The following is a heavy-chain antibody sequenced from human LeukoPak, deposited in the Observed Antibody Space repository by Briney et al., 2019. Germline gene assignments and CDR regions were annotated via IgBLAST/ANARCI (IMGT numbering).Heavy chain of an antibody. CDR1: GGSISSGSDY. D-gene: IGHD5-12*01. CDR2: ISYSGST. Sequence: SETLSLTCTVSGGSISSGSDYWGWMRQPPGKGLEWIGSISYSGSTYYNPSLRSRVTISVDKSKNQFSLKLNSVTPEDTAVYYCVRLVGGDIDYWGQGTLVTVSS. CDR3: VRLVGGDIDY. V-gene: IGHV4-39*01. J-gene: IGHJ4*02.